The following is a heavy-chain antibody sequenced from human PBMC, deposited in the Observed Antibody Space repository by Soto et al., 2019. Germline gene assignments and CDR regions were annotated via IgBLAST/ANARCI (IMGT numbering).Heavy chain of an antibody. J-gene: IGHJ4*01. Sequence: GASVKVSCKTSGYNFTNLDINWVRQAPGRGLVWMGWMNPSSGETGSAQNFQGRVTMTRDISTRTFFMQLTSLRSEDTAIYYCARLAEYCNGIKCYSNFDFWGRGTQVTVSS. D-gene: IGHD2-15*01. V-gene: IGHV1-8*01. CDR2: MNPSSGET. CDR1: GYNFTNLD. CDR3: ARLAEYCNGIKCYSNFDF.